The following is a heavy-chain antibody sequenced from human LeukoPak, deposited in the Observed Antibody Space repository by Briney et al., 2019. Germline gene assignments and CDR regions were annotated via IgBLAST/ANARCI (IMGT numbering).Heavy chain of an antibody. J-gene: IGHJ4*02. Sequence: PSETLSLTRTVAGRSISRSSYYSGWIRQPPGKGLEWIGNFYYSGSTYYNPSLKSRVTISVDTSKNQFSLKLSSVTAADTAVYLFARVIVVAGPSSDYFDYWGQGTLVTVSS. D-gene: IGHD6-19*01. CDR3: ARVIVVAGPSSDYFDY. V-gene: IGHV4-39*01. CDR1: GRSISRSSYY. CDR2: FYYSGST.